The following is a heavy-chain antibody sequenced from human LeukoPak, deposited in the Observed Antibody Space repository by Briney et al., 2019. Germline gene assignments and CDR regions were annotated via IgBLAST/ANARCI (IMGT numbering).Heavy chain of an antibody. V-gene: IGHV3-21*01. J-gene: IGHJ4*02. D-gene: IGHD6-13*01. CDR2: ISSSSSYI. CDR1: GFTFSSYS. Sequence: GGSLRLSCAASGFTFSSYSMNWVRQAPGKGLEWASSISSSSSYIYYADSVKGRFTISRDNAKNSLYLQMNSLRAEDTAVYYCARDYHLGYFDYWGQGTLVTVSS. CDR3: ARDYHLGYFDY.